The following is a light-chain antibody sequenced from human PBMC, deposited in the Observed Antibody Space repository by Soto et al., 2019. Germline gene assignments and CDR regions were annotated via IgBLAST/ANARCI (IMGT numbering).Light chain of an antibody. J-gene: IGKJ4*01. CDR1: QSISAS. CDR2: KAS. CDR3: QQYSGYPLT. Sequence: DIQMTQSPSTLSASVGDRVTITCRASQSISASLAWYQQKPGKVPKFLIYKASGFESGVPSRFSGSGSGTEFTLTISGLQPDDVATYYCQQYSGYPLTFGGGTKVEI. V-gene: IGKV1-5*03.